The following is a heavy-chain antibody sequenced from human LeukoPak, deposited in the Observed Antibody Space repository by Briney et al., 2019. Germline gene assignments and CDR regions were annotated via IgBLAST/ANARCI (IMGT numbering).Heavy chain of an antibody. CDR1: GFIFRDFW. V-gene: IGHV3-7*01. Sequence: PGGSLRLSCAASGFIFRDFWMTWVRQAPGKGLEWVANINQGGSVKYYVDSVKGRFTIPRDDAESSLYVQMNSLRDEDTAVYYCARFGYSGWNLEYWGQGTLVTVSS. CDR3: ARFGYSGWNLEY. D-gene: IGHD5-12*01. CDR2: INQGGSVK. J-gene: IGHJ4*02.